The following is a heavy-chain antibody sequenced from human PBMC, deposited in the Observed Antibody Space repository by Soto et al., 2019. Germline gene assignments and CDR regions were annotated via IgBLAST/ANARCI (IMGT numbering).Heavy chain of an antibody. CDR1: GGSISSGGYY. CDR3: ARDGPHDGYYYYGMDV. J-gene: IGHJ6*02. CDR2: IYYSGST. Sequence: SETLSLTCTVSGGSISSGGYYWSWIRQHPGKGLEWIGYIYYSGSTYYNPSLKSRVTISVDTSKNQFSLKLSSVTAADTAVYYCARDGPHDGYYYYGMDVWGQGTPVTVSS. V-gene: IGHV4-31*03.